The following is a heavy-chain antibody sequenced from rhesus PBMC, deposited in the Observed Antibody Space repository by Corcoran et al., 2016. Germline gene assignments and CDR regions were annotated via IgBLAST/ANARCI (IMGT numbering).Heavy chain of an antibody. CDR2: SYGSGGST. V-gene: IGHV4-160*01. D-gene: IGHD4-23*01. CDR3: ARPRTVTSFFDY. Sequence: QVKLQQWGEGQVKPSETLYLTCAVYGGSISSNYRSWIRQPPGKGLEWIGRSYGSGGSTDYNPSLRRRVTISTATSTYQVSLKLSSVTAADPAVSSCARPRTVTSFFDYWGQGVLVTVSS. J-gene: IGHJ4*01. CDR1: GGSISSNY.